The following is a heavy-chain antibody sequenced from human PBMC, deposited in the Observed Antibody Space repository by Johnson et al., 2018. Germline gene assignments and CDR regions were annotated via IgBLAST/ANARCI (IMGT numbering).Heavy chain of an antibody. D-gene: IGHD3-22*01. CDR3: ARDGTFYLDTSGYQGAFDI. CDR1: GYNFITYG. Sequence: VQLVESGAEVKKPGASVRVSCKASGYNFITYGISWVRQAPGQGLEWMGWINGYNGKTNYAQKLQGRVSMTTDTSTSTAYLELRSLRSDDTAGSYWARDGTFYLDTSGYQGAFDIWGQGTMVTVSS. CDR2: INGYNGKT. J-gene: IGHJ3*02. V-gene: IGHV1-18*01.